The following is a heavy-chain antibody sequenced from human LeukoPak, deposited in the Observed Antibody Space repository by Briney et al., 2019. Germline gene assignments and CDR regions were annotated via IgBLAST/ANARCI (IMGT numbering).Heavy chain of an antibody. J-gene: IGHJ4*02. D-gene: IGHD2-8*01. Sequence: GGSLRLSCAASGFTFSSYAMSWVRQAPGKGLEWVSAISGSGGSTYYADSVKGRFTISRDNSKNTLYLQMNSLRAEDTAVYYCAKGRYCTNGVCYELNYWGQGTLVTVSS. V-gene: IGHV3-23*01. CDR2: ISGSGGST. CDR3: AKGRYCTNGVCYELNY. CDR1: GFTFSSYA.